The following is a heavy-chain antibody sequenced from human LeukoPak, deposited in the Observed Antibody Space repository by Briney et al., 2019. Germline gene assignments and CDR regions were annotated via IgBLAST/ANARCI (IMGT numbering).Heavy chain of an antibody. CDR1: GFTLTKLS. CDR3: STVLQYARFDP. D-gene: IGHD5-24*01. Sequence: ASVKVSCKVSGFTLTKLSMHWVRQAPGKGLEWMGYFDHEHGETLYAQKFQGRVTMTEDTSSDTAYMELSSLRFEDTAGYFCSTVLQYARFDPWGQGTLVTVSS. CDR2: FDHEHGET. J-gene: IGHJ5*02. V-gene: IGHV1-24*01.